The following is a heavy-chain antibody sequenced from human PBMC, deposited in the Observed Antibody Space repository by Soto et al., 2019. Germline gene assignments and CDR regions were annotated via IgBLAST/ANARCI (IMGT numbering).Heavy chain of an antibody. CDR3: AKDAQGLELPHY. J-gene: IGHJ4*02. CDR1: GFTFSSYG. CDR2: ISYDGSNK. D-gene: IGHD1-7*01. Sequence: GGSLRLSCAASGFTFSSYGMHWVRQAPGKGLEWVAVISYDGSNKYYADSVKGRFTISRDNSKNTLYLQMNSLRAEDTAVYYCAKDAQGLELPHYWGQGTLVTVSS. V-gene: IGHV3-30*18.